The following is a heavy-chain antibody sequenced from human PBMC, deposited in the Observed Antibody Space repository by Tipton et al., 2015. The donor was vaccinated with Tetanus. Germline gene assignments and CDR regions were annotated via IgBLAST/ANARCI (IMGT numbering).Heavy chain of an antibody. D-gene: IGHD4-17*01. CDR1: GASFSSGDYY. V-gene: IGHV4-30-4*01. Sequence: TLSLTCTVSGASFSSGDYYWSWIRKPPGKDLEWIGYIYQTGTTYYNPSLKGRVTISMDRSNTQFSLRLDSLTAADTAVYYCARGEAYGDYPAMYFFDNWGQGTLLTVSS. J-gene: IGHJ4*02. CDR2: IYQTGTT. CDR3: ARGEAYGDYPAMYFFDN.